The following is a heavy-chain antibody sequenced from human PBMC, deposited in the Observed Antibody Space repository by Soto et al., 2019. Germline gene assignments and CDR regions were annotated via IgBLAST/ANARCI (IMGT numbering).Heavy chain of an antibody. D-gene: IGHD1-1*01. CDR1: GYTFTSYG. J-gene: IGHJ6*02. CDR3: ARVRPPKGTTLRWYGMDV. V-gene: IGHV1-18*01. CDR2: ISAYNGNT. Sequence: ASVKVSCKASGYTFTSYGISWVRQAPGQGLEWMGWISAYNGNTNYAQKLQGRVTMTTDTSTSTAYMELRSLRSDETAVYYCARVRPPKGTTLRWYGMDVWGQGTTVTVSS.